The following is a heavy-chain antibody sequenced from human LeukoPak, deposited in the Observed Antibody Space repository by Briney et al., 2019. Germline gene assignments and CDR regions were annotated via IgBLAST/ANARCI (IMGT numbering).Heavy chain of an antibody. CDR3: ARQSTIAAARIDP. D-gene: IGHD6-25*01. CDR2: IYYSGSA. J-gene: IGHJ5*02. V-gene: IGHV4-39*01. Sequence: SETLSLTCTVSGGSINNNNYYWGWIRQPPGKGLEWIGNIYYSGSAYYSPSLKSRVTVSVDTSKNQFSLKLNSVTAADTAVYYCARQSTIAAARIDPWGQGTLVTVSS. CDR1: GGSINNNNYY.